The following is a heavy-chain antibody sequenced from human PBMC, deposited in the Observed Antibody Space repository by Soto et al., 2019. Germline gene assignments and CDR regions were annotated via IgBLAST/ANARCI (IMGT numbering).Heavy chain of an antibody. J-gene: IGHJ5*01. CDR1: GYTFTSYG. V-gene: IGHV1-18*01. CDR3: ARDLGQQLFDS. D-gene: IGHD6-13*01. Sequence: QVQLVQSGAEVKKPGASVKVSCKASGYTFTSYGISWVRQAPGQGLEWMGWISAYNGNKKYAQQLQGRVSMTTDTTPSKAYMELRSLRSDDTAVYYCARDLGQQLFDSWGQGTLVTVSS. CDR2: ISAYNGNK.